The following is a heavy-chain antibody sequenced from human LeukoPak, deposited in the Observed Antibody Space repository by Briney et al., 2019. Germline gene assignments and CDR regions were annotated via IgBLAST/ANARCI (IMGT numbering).Heavy chain of an antibody. Sequence: PGGSLRLSCAASGFTFSSYGMSWVRQAPGKGLEWVSVIYSGGSTYYADSVKGRFTISRDNSKNTLYLQMNSLRAEDTAVYYCASLSRGYDILTGYYGGYFDYWGQGTLVTVSS. J-gene: IGHJ4*02. CDR2: IYSGGST. D-gene: IGHD3-9*01. V-gene: IGHV3-66*01. CDR1: GFTFSSYG. CDR3: ASLSRGYDILTGYYGGYFDY.